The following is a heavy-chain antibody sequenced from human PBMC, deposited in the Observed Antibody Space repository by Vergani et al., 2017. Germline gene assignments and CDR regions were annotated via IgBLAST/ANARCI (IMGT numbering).Heavy chain of an antibody. V-gene: IGHV3-23*01. J-gene: IGHJ4*02. CDR2: ISARYPST. CDR3: ARGASGDYVSSFDY. Sequence: EVQLLQSGGGVIQPGGSVRLSCAASGFTFSACPMTWVRQAPGKGLEWVSAISARYPSTYYADSVKGRFTISRDNSKNMLYLQMNSLRAEDTAVYYCARGASGDYVSSFDYWGQGTLVTVSS. D-gene: IGHD4-17*01. CDR1: GFTFSACP.